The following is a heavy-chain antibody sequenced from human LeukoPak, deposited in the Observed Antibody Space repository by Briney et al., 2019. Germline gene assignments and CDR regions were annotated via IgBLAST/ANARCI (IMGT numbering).Heavy chain of an antibody. CDR1: GYTFTGYY. D-gene: IGHD2-2*01. CDR2: INPNSGGT. CDR3: AREEFVGYCSSTSCYRVLDY. J-gene: IGHJ4*02. Sequence: GASVKVSCKASGYTFTGYYMHWVPQAPGQGLEWMGWINPNSGGTNYAQKFQGRVTMTRDTSISTAYMELSRLRSDDTAVYYCAREEFVGYCSSTSCYRVLDYWGQGTLVTVSS. V-gene: IGHV1-2*02.